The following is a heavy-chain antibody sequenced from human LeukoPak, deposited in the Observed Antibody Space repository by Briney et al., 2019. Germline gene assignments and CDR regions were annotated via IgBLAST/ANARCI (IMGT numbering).Heavy chain of an antibody. CDR2: IYYSGST. CDR3: ARLDIVVVPAGGAFDI. Sequence: SETLSLTCAVYGGSFSSYYWGWIRQPPGKGLEWIGSIYYSGSTYYNPSLKSRVTISVDTSKNQFSLKLSSVTAADTAVYYCARLDIVVVPAGGAFDIWGQGTMVTVSS. V-gene: IGHV4-39*01. J-gene: IGHJ3*02. CDR1: GGSFSSYY. D-gene: IGHD2-2*01.